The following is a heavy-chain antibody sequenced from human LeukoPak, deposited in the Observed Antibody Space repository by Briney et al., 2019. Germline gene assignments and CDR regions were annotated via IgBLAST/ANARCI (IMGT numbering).Heavy chain of an antibody. D-gene: IGHD3-22*01. Sequence: GGSLRLSCVASGFTFSSNAMSWVRQAPGKGLEWVATISGIDSGAYYADSVKGRFTISRDNSKNTLYPHMNSLRAEDTAVYYCAKDGSTYYDRSGYYPFHYWGQGALVTVSS. CDR1: GFTFSSNA. CDR3: AKDGSTYYDRSGYYPFHY. V-gene: IGHV3-23*01. CDR2: ISGIDSGA. J-gene: IGHJ4*02.